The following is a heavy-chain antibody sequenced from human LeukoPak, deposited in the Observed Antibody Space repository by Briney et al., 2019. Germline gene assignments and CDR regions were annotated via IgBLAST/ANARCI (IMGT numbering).Heavy chain of an antibody. CDR3: ARADWVGSGHAGFYSDY. CDR2: IRLRDGGT. Sequence: GASVKVSCKASAYTFINYGISWVRQAPGQGLEWMGWIRLRDGGTIYAQRFQDRFIMTTDPSTNTASMELRSLTSDDTAVYFCARADWVGSGHAGFYSDYWGQGTLVTVSS. CDR1: AYTFINYG. J-gene: IGHJ4*02. V-gene: IGHV1-18*01. D-gene: IGHD5-12*01.